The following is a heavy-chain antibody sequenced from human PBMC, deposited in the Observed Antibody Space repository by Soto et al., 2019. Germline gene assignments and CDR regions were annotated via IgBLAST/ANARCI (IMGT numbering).Heavy chain of an antibody. D-gene: IGHD3-22*01. CDR3: ARDKYYYDSSGYLRPYYYYYGMDV. CDR2: ISAYNGNT. CDR1: GYTFTSYG. Sequence: ASVKVSCKASGYTFTSYGISWVRQAPGQGLEWMGWISAYNGNTNYAQKLQGRVTMTTDTSTSTAYMELRSLRSEDTAVYYCARDKYYYDSSGYLRPYYYYYGMDVWGQGTTVTVSS. J-gene: IGHJ6*02. V-gene: IGHV1-18*01.